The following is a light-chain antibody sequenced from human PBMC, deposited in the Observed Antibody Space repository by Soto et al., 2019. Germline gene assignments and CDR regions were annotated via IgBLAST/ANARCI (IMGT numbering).Light chain of an antibody. J-gene: IGKJ3*01. CDR1: QSVSSN. CDR2: GAS. CDR3: QQYNNWPFT. Sequence: ELEMPHAPATLSMSPGGSATLSCRARQSVSSNLAWHQQRPGQAPRLLIYGASTRATGVPARFSGGGSGTEFTLTITSLQSEDFAVYWCQQYNNWPFTFGPGTKVDIK. V-gene: IGKV3D-15*01.